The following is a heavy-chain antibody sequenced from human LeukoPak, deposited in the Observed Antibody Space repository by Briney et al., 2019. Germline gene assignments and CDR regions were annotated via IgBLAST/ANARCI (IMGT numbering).Heavy chain of an antibody. D-gene: IGHD3-10*01. V-gene: IGHV1-46*01. CDR3: ARDRSVTMVRGRPYYYYGMDV. CDR2: INPSGGST. J-gene: IGHJ6*02. Sequence: ASVKVSCTASGYTFTSYYMHWVRQAPGQGLEWMGIINPSGGSTSYAQKFQGRVTMTRDTSTSTVYMELSSLRSEDTAVYYCARDRSVTMVRGRPYYYYGMDVWGQGTTVTVSS. CDR1: GYTFTSYY.